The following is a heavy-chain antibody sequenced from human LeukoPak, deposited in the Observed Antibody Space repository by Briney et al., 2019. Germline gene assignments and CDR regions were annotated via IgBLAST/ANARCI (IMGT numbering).Heavy chain of an antibody. CDR2: IYYSGST. J-gene: IGHJ5*02. Sequence: PSETLSLTCTVSGGSISSYYWSWIRQPPGKGLEWIGYIYYSGSTHYNPSLKSRVTISVDTSKNQFSLKLSSVTAADTAVYYCAGGGPRAFDPWGQGTLVTVSS. CDR1: GGSISSYY. CDR3: AGGGPRAFDP. D-gene: IGHD3-16*01. V-gene: IGHV4-59*01.